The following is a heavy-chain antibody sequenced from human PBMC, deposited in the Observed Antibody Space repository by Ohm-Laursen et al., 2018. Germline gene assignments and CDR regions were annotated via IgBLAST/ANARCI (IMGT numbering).Heavy chain of an antibody. D-gene: IGHD6-19*01. Sequence: TLSLTCAVSGGSFSSADYYWSWIRHHPGKGLEWIGYVPYSENTYYNPSLKSRLLISVDRSKNQFSLKLSSVIAADTAMYYCARHASVTGLDYWGQGTLVTVSS. V-gene: IGHV4-31*11. J-gene: IGHJ4*02. CDR2: VPYSENT. CDR3: ARHASVTGLDY. CDR1: GGSFSSADYY.